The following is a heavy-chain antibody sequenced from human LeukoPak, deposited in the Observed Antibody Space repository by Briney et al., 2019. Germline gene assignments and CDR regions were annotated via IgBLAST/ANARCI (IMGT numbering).Heavy chain of an antibody. D-gene: IGHD3-9*01. V-gene: IGHV3-11*01. J-gene: IGHJ3*02. Sequence: GGSLRLSCAASGFTFSDYYMSWIRQAPGKGLEWVSYISSSGSTIYYADSVKGRFTISRDNSKNTLYLQMNSLRAEDTAVYYCAKDHVTSRYFDWLGLGRDAFDIWGQGTMVTVSS. CDR1: GFTFSDYY. CDR2: ISSSGSTI. CDR3: AKDHVTSRYFDWLGLGRDAFDI.